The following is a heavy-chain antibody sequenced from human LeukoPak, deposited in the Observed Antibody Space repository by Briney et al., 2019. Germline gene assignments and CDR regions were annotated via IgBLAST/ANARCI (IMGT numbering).Heavy chain of an antibody. D-gene: IGHD1-26*01. CDR3: TKVARQGWELLSYYFDS. CDR2: ISYDGSNK. CDR1: GFTFSSYG. J-gene: IGHJ4*02. V-gene: IGHV3-30*18. Sequence: GGSLRLSCAASGFTFSSYGMHWVRQAPGKGLEWVAVISYDGSNKYYADSVKGRFTISRDNSKNTLYLQMNSLRAEDTAVYYCTKVARQGWELLSYYFDSWGQGTLVTVSS.